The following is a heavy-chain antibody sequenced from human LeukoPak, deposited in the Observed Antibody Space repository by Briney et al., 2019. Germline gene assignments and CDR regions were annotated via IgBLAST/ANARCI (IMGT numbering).Heavy chain of an antibody. CDR2: IYYSGST. J-gene: IGHJ5*02. V-gene: IGHV4-39*01. Sequence: PSETLSLTCTVSGGSISSSSYYWGWIRQPPGKGLEWIGSIYYSGSTYYNPSLKSRVTISVDTSKNQFSLKLSSVTAADTAVYYCARRDGYNNWFDPWGQGTLVTVSS. CDR1: GGSISSSSYY. D-gene: IGHD5-24*01. CDR3: ARRDGYNNWFDP.